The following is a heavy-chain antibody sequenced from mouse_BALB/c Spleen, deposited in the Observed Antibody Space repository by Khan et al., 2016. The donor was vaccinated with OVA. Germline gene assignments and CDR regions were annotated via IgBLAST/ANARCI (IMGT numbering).Heavy chain of an antibody. Sequence: EVELVESGGDLVKPGGSLKLSCAASGFTFSTYGMSWVRQTPDKRLEWVATISSGGAYTYYPDSVKGRFTISRDNAKNTLYLQMSSLKSEDTAIYYCARIAYYYDSEGFAYWGQGTLVTVSA. V-gene: IGHV5-6*01. J-gene: IGHJ3*01. CDR1: GFTFSTYG. D-gene: IGHD1-1*01. CDR3: ARIAYYYDSEGFAY. CDR2: ISSGGAYT.